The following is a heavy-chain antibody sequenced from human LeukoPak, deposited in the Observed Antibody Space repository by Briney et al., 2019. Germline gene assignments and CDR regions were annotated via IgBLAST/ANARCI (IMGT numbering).Heavy chain of an antibody. Sequence: AGGSLRLSCAASGFTFSSYEMNWVRQAPGKGLEWVSYISSSGSSMYYAGSVKGRFTISRDNAKNSLFLQMNSLRAEDTAVYYCARDRGETDHDAFDIWGQGTMVTVSS. V-gene: IGHV3-48*03. J-gene: IGHJ3*02. D-gene: IGHD1-14*01. CDR2: ISSSGSSM. CDR1: GFTFSSYE. CDR3: ARDRGETDHDAFDI.